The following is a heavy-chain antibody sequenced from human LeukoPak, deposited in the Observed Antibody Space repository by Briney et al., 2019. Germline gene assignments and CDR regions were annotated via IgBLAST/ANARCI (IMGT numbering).Heavy chain of an antibody. D-gene: IGHD6-13*01. CDR2: VYTSGNT. Sequence: SETLSLTCTVSGGSIRSYYWSWIRQPAGKGLEWIGRVYTSGNTDYNPSLKSRVTISVDTSKNQFSLKLSSVTAADTAVYYCARQPDSSSWYLGWFDPWGQGTLVTVSS. J-gene: IGHJ5*02. V-gene: IGHV4-4*07. CDR1: GGSIRSYY. CDR3: ARQPDSSSWYLGWFDP.